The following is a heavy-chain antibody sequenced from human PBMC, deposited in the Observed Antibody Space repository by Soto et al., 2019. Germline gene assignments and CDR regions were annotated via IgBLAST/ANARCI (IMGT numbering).Heavy chain of an antibody. CDR1: GGSFSSFA. CDR2: IIPVSGTV. CDR3: ARDDST. D-gene: IGHD3-22*01. V-gene: IGHV1-69*18. Sequence: QVQLVQSGAEMKKPGSSVKVSCNASGGSFSSFAISWVRQAPGQGLEWLGRIIPVSGTVNYAQKFQGRLTITADQSTTTAYMELTSLTSADTAMYYRARDDSTWGQGTMVTVSS. J-gene: IGHJ3*01.